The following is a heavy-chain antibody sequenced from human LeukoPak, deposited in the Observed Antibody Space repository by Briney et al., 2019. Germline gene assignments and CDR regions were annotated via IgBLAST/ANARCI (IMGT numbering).Heavy chain of an antibody. CDR3: ARDVIGSSSGGMDV. Sequence: PGGSPRLSCAASGFTFSSYSMNWVRQAPGKGLEWVSSISSSSSYIYYADSVKGRFTISRDNAKNSLYLQMNSLRAEDTAVYYCARDVIGSSSGGMDVWGQGTTVTVSS. V-gene: IGHV3-21*01. D-gene: IGHD6-6*01. J-gene: IGHJ6*02. CDR2: ISSSSSYI. CDR1: GFTFSSYS.